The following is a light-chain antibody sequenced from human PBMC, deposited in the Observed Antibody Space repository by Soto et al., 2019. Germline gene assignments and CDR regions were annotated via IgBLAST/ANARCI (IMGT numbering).Light chain of an antibody. CDR2: DVS. CDR1: TSDVGGYTF. V-gene: IGLV2-14*01. J-gene: IGLJ2*01. CDR3: SSYTSSSTLV. Sequence: QSALTQPASVSGSPGQSITISCTGTTSDVGGYTFVSWYQQHPGKAPKLMIYDVSNRPSGVSNRFSGSKSGNTASLTISGLHAEDEGDYYCSSYTSSSTLVFGGGTKLTVL.